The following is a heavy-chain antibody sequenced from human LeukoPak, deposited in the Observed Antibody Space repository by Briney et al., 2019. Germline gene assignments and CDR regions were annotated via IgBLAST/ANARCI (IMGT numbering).Heavy chain of an antibody. Sequence: GGSLRLSCTASGFTFSTHWMTWVRQPPGKGLEWVANIKEDGSVKYYVDSVKGRFTISRDNTKNALYLQMNSLRADDTAVYFCARDSTWQLDYWGQGTLVTVSS. D-gene: IGHD5-12*01. CDR1: GFTFSTHW. V-gene: IGHV3-7*03. J-gene: IGHJ4*02. CDR2: IKEDGSVK. CDR3: ARDSTWQLDY.